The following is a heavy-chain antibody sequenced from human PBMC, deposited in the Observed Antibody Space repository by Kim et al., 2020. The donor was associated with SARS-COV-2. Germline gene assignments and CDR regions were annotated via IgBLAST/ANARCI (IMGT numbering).Heavy chain of an antibody. Sequence: ASVKVSCKASGYTFTGYYMHWVRQAPGQGLEWMGWINPNSGGTNYAQKFQGWVTMTRDTSISTAYMELSRLRSDDTAVYYCARALDYYDSSGYFDYWGQGTLVTVSS. J-gene: IGHJ4*02. D-gene: IGHD3-22*01. CDR2: INPNSGGT. CDR1: GYTFTGYY. V-gene: IGHV1-2*04. CDR3: ARALDYYDSSGYFDY.